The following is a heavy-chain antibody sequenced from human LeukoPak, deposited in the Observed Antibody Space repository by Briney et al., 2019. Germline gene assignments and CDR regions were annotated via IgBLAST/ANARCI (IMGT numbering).Heavy chain of an antibody. D-gene: IGHD3-9*01. V-gene: IGHV4-31*03. J-gene: IGHJ4*02. CDR2: IYYSGST. Sequence: SETLSLTCTVSGGSISSGGYYWSWIRQHPGKGLEWIGYIYYSGSTYYNPSLKSRVTISVDTSKNQFSLKLSSVTAADTAVYHCARGGRWDVLRYFDWLSDWGQGTLVTVSS. CDR3: ARGGRWDVLRYFDWLSD. CDR1: GGSISSGGYY.